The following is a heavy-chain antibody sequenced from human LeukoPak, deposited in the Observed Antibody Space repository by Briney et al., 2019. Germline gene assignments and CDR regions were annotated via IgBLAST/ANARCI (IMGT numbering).Heavy chain of an antibody. CDR2: INPNNGGT. D-gene: IGHD2-15*01. CDR1: GYTFTGYY. Sequence: ASVKVSCKTSGYTFTGYYIHWVRQAPGQGLEWMGWINPNNGGTNYGQKFRGRVTMTRDTSISTAYMELSRLRSDDTAVYYCARDRLRLGYERTNWFDPWGQGTLVTVSS. J-gene: IGHJ5*02. V-gene: IGHV1-2*02. CDR3: ARDRLRLGYERTNWFDP.